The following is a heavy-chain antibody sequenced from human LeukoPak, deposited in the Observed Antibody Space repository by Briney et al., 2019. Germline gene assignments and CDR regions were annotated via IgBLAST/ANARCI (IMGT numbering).Heavy chain of an antibody. V-gene: IGHV3-72*01. CDR1: GFTFSDHY. D-gene: IGHD6-13*01. CDR2: SRNKPNSYTT. J-gene: IGHJ5*02. Sequence: GGSLRLSCAASGFTFSDHYMDWVRQAPGKGLEWVGRSRNKPNSYTTEYAASVKGRFTISRDESKNSLDLQMNSLKTEDTAVYYCAKVMRAPYSSSTPRLSWFDPWGQGTLVTVSS. CDR3: AKVMRAPYSSSTPRLSWFDP.